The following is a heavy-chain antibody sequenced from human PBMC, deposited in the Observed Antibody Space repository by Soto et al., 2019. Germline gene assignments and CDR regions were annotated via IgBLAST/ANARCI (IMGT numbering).Heavy chain of an antibody. D-gene: IGHD3-22*01. J-gene: IGHJ4*02. CDR3: ASSSHTDAITMIVGEIDY. CDR2: IWYDGSNK. V-gene: IGHV3-33*01. Sequence: GGSLRLSCAASGFTFSSYGMHWVRQAPGKGLEWVAVIWYDGSNKYYADSVKGRFTISRDMSKNRLYLQMNSLRAEDTAVYYCASSSHTDAITMIVGEIDYWGQGTLVTVSS. CDR1: GFTFSSYG.